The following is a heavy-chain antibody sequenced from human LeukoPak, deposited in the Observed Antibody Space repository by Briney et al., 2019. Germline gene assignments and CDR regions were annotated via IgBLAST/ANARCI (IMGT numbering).Heavy chain of an antibody. CDR3: AKGDGAPYYYDSSGYAYFDY. CDR1: GFTFSSYW. J-gene: IGHJ4*02. V-gene: IGHV3-7*03. CDR2: IKEDGSEK. Sequence: GGSLRLSCAASGFTFSSYWMSWVRQAPGKGLEWVANIKEDGSEKYYVDSVKGRFTISRDNSKNTLYLQMNSLRAEDTAVYYCAKGDGAPYYYDSSGYAYFDYWGQGTLVTVSS. D-gene: IGHD3-22*01.